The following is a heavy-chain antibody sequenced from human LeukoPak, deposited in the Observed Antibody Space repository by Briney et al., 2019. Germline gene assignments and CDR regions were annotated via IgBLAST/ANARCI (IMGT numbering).Heavy chain of an antibody. V-gene: IGHV4-59*01. CDR1: GGSISNNY. D-gene: IGHD1-1*01. CDR3: ARGSWKFDP. CDR2: IYYTEST. Sequence: SETLSLTCTVSGGSISNNYWSWIRQPPGKGLEWIGYIYYTESTNYNPFLKGRVTISLDPSKNHFSLKLSSVTAADTAVYYCARGSWKFDPWGQGTLVTVSS. J-gene: IGHJ5*02.